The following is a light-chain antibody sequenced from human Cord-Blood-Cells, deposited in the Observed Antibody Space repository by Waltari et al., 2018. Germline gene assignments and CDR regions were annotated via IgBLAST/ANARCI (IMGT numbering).Light chain of an antibody. CDR1: QSVSSN. CDR2: GAS. J-gene: IGKJ2*01. CDR3: QQYNNWPYT. Sequence: IVMTQSPATPSASPGERATLSCRASQSVSSNLAWYQQKPGQAPRRLLYGASTRATGSPARFSGSGSGTEFTLTISSLQSEDFAVYYCQQYNNWPYTFGQGTKLEIK. V-gene: IGKV3-15*01.